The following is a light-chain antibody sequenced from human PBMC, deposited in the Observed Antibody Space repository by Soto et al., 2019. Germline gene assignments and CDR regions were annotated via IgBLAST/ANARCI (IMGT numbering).Light chain of an antibody. CDR2: GAS. CDR3: QQLNGYPLT. CDR1: QSVSSNY. J-gene: IGKJ4*01. Sequence: EIVLTQFPGTLSLSPGERATLSCRASQSVSSNYLAWYQQKPGQAPSLLIYGASTRATGVPDRFSGSGSGADFTLTISRLEPEDFAVYYCQQLNGYPLTFGGGTKVEIK. V-gene: IGKV3-20*01.